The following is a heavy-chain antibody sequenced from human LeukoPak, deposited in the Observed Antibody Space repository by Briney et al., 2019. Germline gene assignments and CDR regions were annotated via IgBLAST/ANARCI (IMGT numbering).Heavy chain of an antibody. CDR2: IYPDDSDT. V-gene: IGHV5-51*01. CDR1: GHNFTNNW. J-gene: IGHJ3*02. CDR3: AMRYASGRGPEVAFDI. Sequence: GESLQISCKGAGHNFTNNWIGWVRQMPGKGLERLGIIYPDDSDTKYSPSFQGRVTISVDKSINTAYLQWSSLKASDTAMYYCAMRYASGRGPEVAFDIWGQGTVVIVSS. D-gene: IGHD3-10*01.